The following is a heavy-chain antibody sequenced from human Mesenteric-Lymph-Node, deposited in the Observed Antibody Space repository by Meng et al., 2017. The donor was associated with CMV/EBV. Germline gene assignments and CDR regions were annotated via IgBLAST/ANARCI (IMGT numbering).Heavy chain of an antibody. CDR3: ARDDYSNPFDY. V-gene: IGHV3-21*01. J-gene: IGHJ4*02. Sequence: GGSLRLSCAASGFNFTSYSVNWVRQAPGKGLEWVSSISIRSIYIYYADSVKGRFTISRDNAKNSLYLQMNSLRAEDTAVYYCARDDYSNPFDYWGQGTLVTVSS. CDR2: ISIRSIYI. D-gene: IGHD4-11*01. CDR1: GFNFTSYS.